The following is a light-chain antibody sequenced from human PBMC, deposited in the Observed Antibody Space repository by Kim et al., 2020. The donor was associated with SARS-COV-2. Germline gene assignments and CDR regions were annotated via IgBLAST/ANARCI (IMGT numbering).Light chain of an antibody. V-gene: IGLV1-44*01. Sequence: ELTQPPSASGTPGQRVTIFCSGSHSNIRSNTVNWYQQLPGRAPKLLIYSNTQRPSGVPDRFSASKSGTSASLAISGLQSEDEADYYCATWDDSLNGHVVFGGGTQLTVL. J-gene: IGLJ2*01. CDR2: SNT. CDR1: HSNIRSNT. CDR3: ATWDDSLNGHVV.